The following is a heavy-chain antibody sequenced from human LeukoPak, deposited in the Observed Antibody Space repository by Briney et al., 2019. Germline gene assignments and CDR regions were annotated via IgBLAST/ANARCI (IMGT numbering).Heavy chain of an antibody. CDR2: ITTISHYI. J-gene: IGHJ5*02. Sequence: PGGSLRLSCAASGFTLSDYHMNWVRQAPGKGLEWLSSITTISHYIYYAGAVRGRFTISRDNAKNSLYLQMNSLRGEDTAVYYCARSGGPGTYHQLRYNWFDPWGQETLVTVPS. CDR1: GFTLSDYH. V-gene: IGHV3-21*01. D-gene: IGHD3-10*01. CDR3: ARSGGPGTYHQLRYNWFDP.